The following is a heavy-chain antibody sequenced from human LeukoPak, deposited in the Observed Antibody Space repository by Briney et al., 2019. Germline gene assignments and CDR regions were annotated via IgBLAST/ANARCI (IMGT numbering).Heavy chain of an antibody. D-gene: IGHD3-10*01. V-gene: IGHV4-34*01. Sequence: SETLSLTCAVYGGSFSGYYWSWIRQPPGKGLEWIGEINHSGSTNYNPSLKSRVTISVDTSKIQFSLKLSSVTAADTAVYYCARRTLLWFGELFGRNWFDPWGQGTLVTVSS. J-gene: IGHJ5*02. CDR1: GGSFSGYY. CDR3: ARRTLLWFGELFGRNWFDP. CDR2: INHSGST.